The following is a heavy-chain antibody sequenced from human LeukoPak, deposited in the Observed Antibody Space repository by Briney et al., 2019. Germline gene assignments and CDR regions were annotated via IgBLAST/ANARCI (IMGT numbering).Heavy chain of an antibody. V-gene: IGHV4-34*01. Sequence: PSETLSLTCAVYGGSFSGYYWSWIRQPPGKGLEWIGEINHSGSTNYNPSLKSRVTISVDTSKNQFSLKLSSVTAADTAVYYCARARVRGYSSGWYLSTTWFDPWGQGTLVTVSS. CDR1: GGSFSGYY. D-gene: IGHD6-19*01. CDR3: ARARVRGYSSGWYLSTTWFDP. CDR2: INHSGST. J-gene: IGHJ5*02.